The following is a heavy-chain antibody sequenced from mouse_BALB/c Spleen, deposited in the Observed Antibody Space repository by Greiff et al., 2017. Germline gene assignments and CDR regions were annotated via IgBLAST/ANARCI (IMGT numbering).Heavy chain of an antibody. J-gene: IGHJ4*01. Sequence: EVQLVESGGGLVQPGGSLKLSCAASGVTFSSYGMSWVRQTPDKRLELVATINSNGGSTYYPDSVKGRFTISRDNAKNTLYLQMSSLKSEDTAMYYCAKLGYAMDYWGQGTSVTVSS. CDR3: AKLGYAMDY. V-gene: IGHV5-6-3*01. CDR1: GVTFSSYG. CDR2: INSNGGST. D-gene: IGHD4-1*01.